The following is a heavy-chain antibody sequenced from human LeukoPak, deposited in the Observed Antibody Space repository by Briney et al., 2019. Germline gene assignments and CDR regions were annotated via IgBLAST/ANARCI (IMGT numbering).Heavy chain of an antibody. CDR3: ATTKQSTAVTSYSWYFNL. CDR2: INPNSGGT. J-gene: IGHJ2*01. CDR1: GYTFTGYY. D-gene: IGHD4-17*01. Sequence: ASVKVSFKASGYTFTGYYMHWVRQAPGQGLEWIGWINPNSGGTNYAQKFQGRVTMTRDTSISTAYMELSRLRSDDTAVYYCATTKQSTAVTSYSWYFNLWGRGTLVTVSS. V-gene: IGHV1-2*02.